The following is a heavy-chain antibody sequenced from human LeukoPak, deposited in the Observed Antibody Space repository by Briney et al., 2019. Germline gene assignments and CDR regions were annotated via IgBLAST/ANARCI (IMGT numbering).Heavy chain of an antibody. CDR1: GFIFSSYE. CDR3: ARVLGYYYDSRGHDY. CDR2: ISTSSSYI. V-gene: IGHV3-21*01. Sequence: GGSLRLSCAASGFIFSSYEMNWVRQAPGKGLEWVSSISTSSSYIYYADSVKGRFTISRDNAKNSLYLQMNSLRGEDTAVYYCARVLGYYYDSRGHDYWGQGTLVTVSS. D-gene: IGHD3-22*01. J-gene: IGHJ4*02.